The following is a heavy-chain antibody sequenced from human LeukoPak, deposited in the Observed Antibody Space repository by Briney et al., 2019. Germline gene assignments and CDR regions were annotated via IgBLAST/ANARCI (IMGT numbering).Heavy chain of an antibody. CDR3: ARGPPYGSGSYGDY. Sequence: ASVKVSCKASGGTFISYAISWVRQAPGQGLEWMGGIIPIFGTANYAQKFQGRVTITADESTSTAYMELSSLRSEDTAVYYCARGPPYGSGSYGDYWGQGTLVTVSS. V-gene: IGHV1-69*13. J-gene: IGHJ4*02. CDR1: GGTFISYA. D-gene: IGHD3-10*01. CDR2: IIPIFGTA.